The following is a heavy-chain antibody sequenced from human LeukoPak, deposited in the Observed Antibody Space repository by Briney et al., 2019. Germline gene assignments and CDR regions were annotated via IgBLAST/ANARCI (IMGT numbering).Heavy chain of an antibody. V-gene: IGHV3-53*01. CDR3: ARDSSGPAF. Sequence: GGSLRLSCAASGFTFSDYYMSWVRQAPGKGLEWVSVIYRSGGTFYSDSVKGRFTISRDFSRNTLYLQMNSLRADDTAVYYCARDSSGPAFWGQGTLVTVSS. CDR1: GFTFSDYY. CDR2: IYRSGGT. J-gene: IGHJ4*02. D-gene: IGHD6-19*01.